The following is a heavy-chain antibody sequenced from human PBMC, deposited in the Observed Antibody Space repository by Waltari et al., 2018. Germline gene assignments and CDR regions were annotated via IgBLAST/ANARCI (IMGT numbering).Heavy chain of an antibody. V-gene: IGHV3-30*04. J-gene: IGHJ6*02. CDR2: ISYNERNI. CDR1: EFPFRSYA. Sequence: QVQLVEAGGGVVQAGRSLRLSCAASEFPFRSYALPWVRPAPGKGLEWVAVISYNERNIYYVDTVKGRFTISRDNSEKMLYLQMNSLRVEDTAVYYGARDYCDRTNCHGMDVWGQGTTVTVSS. D-gene: IGHD3-22*01. CDR3: ARDYCDRTNCHGMDV.